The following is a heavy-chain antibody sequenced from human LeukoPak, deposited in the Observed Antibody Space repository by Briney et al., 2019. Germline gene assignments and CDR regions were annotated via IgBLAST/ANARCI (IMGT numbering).Heavy chain of an antibody. Sequence: GGSLRLSCTASGFTFSTYGMHWVRQAPGKGPEWVALDGNVKVYADSVKDRFTISRDNSKNTLYLELNSLRVEDTAVYYCTTGYGYSPPDFDYWGQGTLVTVSS. CDR3: TTGYGYSPPDFDY. V-gene: IGHV3-30*02. D-gene: IGHD3-22*01. CDR1: GFTFSTYG. J-gene: IGHJ4*02. CDR2: DGNVK.